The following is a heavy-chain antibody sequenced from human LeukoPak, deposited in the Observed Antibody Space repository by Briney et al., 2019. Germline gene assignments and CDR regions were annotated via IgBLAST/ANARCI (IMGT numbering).Heavy chain of an antibody. V-gene: IGHV3-23*01. CDR1: GFTFSSYA. D-gene: IGHD2-2*01. Sequence: GGSLRLSCAASGFTFSSYAMSWVRQAPGKGLEWVSAISGSGGSTYYADSVKGRFTISRDNSKNTLYLQMNSLRAEDTAVYYCARDDPIPIVVPAAMYYYYGMDVWGQGTTVTVSS. CDR3: ARDDPIPIVVPAAMYYYYGMDV. CDR2: ISGSGGST. J-gene: IGHJ6*02.